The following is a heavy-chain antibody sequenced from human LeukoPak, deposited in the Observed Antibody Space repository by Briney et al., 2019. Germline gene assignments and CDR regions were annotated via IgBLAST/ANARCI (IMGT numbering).Heavy chain of an antibody. CDR1: GYTFTGYY. D-gene: IGHD6-13*01. CDR2: INPNSGGT. CDR3: ARGARSSSWDNWFDP. V-gene: IGHV1-2*02. Sequence: ASVKVSCKASGYTFTGYYMHWVRQAPGQGLEWMGWINPNSGGTNYAQKFQGRVTMTRDTSISTAYMELSRLRSDDTAVYYCARGARSSSWDNWFDPWGQRTLVTVSS. J-gene: IGHJ5*02.